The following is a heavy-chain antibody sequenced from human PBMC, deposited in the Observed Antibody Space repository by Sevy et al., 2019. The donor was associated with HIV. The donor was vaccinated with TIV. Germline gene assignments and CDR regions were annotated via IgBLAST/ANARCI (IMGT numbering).Heavy chain of an antibody. J-gene: IGHJ4*02. CDR2: MSYDGSTR. Sequence: GGSLRLSCAASGFSISPYAFHWVRQAPGKGLEWVALMSYDGSTRYYADSAKGRFAISKDNSKNTLYLQMNSLRIEDTAIYYCARDAGYITGWYAGYWGQGTLVTVSS. CDR1: GFSISPYA. D-gene: IGHD6-19*01. CDR3: ARDAGYITGWYAGY. V-gene: IGHV3-30*09.